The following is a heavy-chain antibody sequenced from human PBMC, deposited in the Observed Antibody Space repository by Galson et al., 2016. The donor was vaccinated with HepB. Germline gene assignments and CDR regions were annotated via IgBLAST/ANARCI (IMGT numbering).Heavy chain of an antibody. Sequence: KVSCKASGGTFSIHGINWVRQAPGQGLEWMGRIIPLLGKTNYAQKFQGRVTITADRSTSTVFMEVSRLRSEDTAVYYCARDLGIIPTGEHNWFDPWGQGARVSVSS. CDR3: ARDLGIIPTGEHNWFDP. CDR1: GGTFSIHG. CDR2: IIPLLGKT. D-gene: IGHD3-3*01. J-gene: IGHJ5*02. V-gene: IGHV1-69*04.